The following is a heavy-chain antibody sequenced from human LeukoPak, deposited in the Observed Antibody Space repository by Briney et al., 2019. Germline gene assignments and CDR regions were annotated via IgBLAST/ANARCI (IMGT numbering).Heavy chain of an antibody. CDR3: AREPYGDYFDY. CDR1: GFTFSGYW. J-gene: IGHJ4*02. V-gene: IGHV3-7*03. CDR2: IEQDGSDK. D-gene: IGHD4-17*01. Sequence: GGSLRLSCAASGFTFSGYWMSWVRQAPGKGLEWVANIEQDGSDKYYVDSVKGRFTISRDNAKNSLYLQMNSLRAEDTAVYYCAREPYGDYFDYWGQGILVTVSS.